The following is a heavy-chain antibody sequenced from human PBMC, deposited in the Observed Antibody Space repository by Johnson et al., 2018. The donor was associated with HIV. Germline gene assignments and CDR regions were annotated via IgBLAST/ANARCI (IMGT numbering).Heavy chain of an antibody. V-gene: IGHV3-15*01. D-gene: IGHD3-3*01. CDR1: GFTFSNAW. Sequence: VESGGGLVKPGGSLRLSCAASGFTFSNAWMSWVRQAPGKGLEWVGRIKSKTDGGTTDYAAPVKGRFTISRDDSKNTLSLQMNSLKTEDTAVYYCTTAGGRDTIFGVANDAFYIWGQGTMVTVSS. CDR2: IKSKTDGGTT. J-gene: IGHJ3*02. CDR3: TTAGGRDTIFGVANDAFYI.